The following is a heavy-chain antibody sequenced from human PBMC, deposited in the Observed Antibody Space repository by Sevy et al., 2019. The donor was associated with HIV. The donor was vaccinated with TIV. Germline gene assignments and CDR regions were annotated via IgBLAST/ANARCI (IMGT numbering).Heavy chain of an antibody. D-gene: IGHD3-16*01. Sequence: GGSLRLSCAASGFTFSSYAMHWVRQAPGKGLEWVAVISYDGGNKYYADSVKGRFTISRDNSKNTLYLQMNSLRAEDTAVYYCARDSPIMITFGGVKSYYYYMDVWGKGTTVTVSS. J-gene: IGHJ6*03. CDR3: ARDSPIMITFGGVKSYYYYMDV. V-gene: IGHV3-30-3*01. CDR2: ISYDGGNK. CDR1: GFTFSSYA.